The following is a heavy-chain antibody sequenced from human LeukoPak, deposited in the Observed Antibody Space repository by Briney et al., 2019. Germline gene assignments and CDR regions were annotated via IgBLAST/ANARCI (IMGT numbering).Heavy chain of an antibody. CDR1: NYSIISDYY. Sequence: PSETLSLTCTVSNYSIISDYYWGWIRQPPGKGLEWIGSIYYSGSTYYNPSLKSRVTISVDTSKNQFSLKLSSVTAADTAVYYCARDSRISAAGRGLYYFDYWGQGTLVTVSS. CDR2: IYYSGST. CDR3: ARDSRISAAGRGLYYFDY. V-gene: IGHV4-38-2*02. J-gene: IGHJ4*02. D-gene: IGHD6-13*01.